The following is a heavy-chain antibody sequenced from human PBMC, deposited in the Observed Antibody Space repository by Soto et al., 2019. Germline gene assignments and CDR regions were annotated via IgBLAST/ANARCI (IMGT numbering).Heavy chain of an antibody. D-gene: IGHD3-3*01. J-gene: IGHJ5*02. CDR2: ISYDGSNK. Sequence: PGGSLRLSCAASGFTFSSYAMHWVRQAPGKGLEWVAVISYDGSNKYYADSVKGRFTISRDNSKNTLYLQMNSLRAEDTAVYYCARDKIHDFWSGDNWFDPWGQGNLVTVSS. V-gene: IGHV3-30-3*01. CDR1: GFTFSSYA. CDR3: ARDKIHDFWSGDNWFDP.